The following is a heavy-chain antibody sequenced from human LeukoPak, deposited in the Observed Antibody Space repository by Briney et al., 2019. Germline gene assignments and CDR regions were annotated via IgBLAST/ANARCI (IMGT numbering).Heavy chain of an antibody. CDR1: GYRFATYW. D-gene: IGHD3-3*01. CDR2: IYPGDSDT. Sequence: GESLQISCQGSGYRFATYWIGWVRQMPGKGLERMGVIYPGDSDTRYSPSFQGHVTISADTPISTAYLQWTALKASDTAMYYCARYRKTVYGVVMEHDAFDLWGQGTMVTVSS. V-gene: IGHV5-51*04. CDR3: ARYRKTVYGVVMEHDAFDL. J-gene: IGHJ3*01.